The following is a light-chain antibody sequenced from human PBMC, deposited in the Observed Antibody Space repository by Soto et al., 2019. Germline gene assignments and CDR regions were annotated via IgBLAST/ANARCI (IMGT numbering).Light chain of an antibody. CDR3: QQLDSYPLT. CDR1: QGISSY. V-gene: IGKV1-9*01. J-gene: IGKJ4*01. Sequence: IQLTQSPSSLSASVGDRVTITCRATQGISSYLAWYQQKPGKAPKLLIYVASTLQTGVPSRFSGSGSATDVTLSISSLQPEDSATYYCQQLDSYPLTFGGGTKVEIK. CDR2: VAS.